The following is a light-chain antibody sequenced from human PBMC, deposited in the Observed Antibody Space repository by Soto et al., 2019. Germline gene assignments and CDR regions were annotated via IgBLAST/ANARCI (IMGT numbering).Light chain of an antibody. CDR1: ARLLHKNGYNY. J-gene: IGKJ5*01. Sequence: IVMTQSPLSLSVTPGEAASISCMSSARLLHKNGYNYVDWYMQKPEQSPQLLIYLGSNRASGVPDRFSGSGSYTYFTLKISRVEAEDVWVYYCMQSLQIPPTFGQGTRLEIK. CDR3: MQSLQIPPT. V-gene: IGKV2-28*01. CDR2: LGS.